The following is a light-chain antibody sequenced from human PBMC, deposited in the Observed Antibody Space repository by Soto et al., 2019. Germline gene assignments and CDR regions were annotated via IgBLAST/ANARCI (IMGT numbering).Light chain of an antibody. Sequence: EIVLTQSPLTLSLSRWERATLSCMASQSVSNYLAWYQQKPGQAPRLLIYDASNRATGIPARFSGSGYGTDFNLTISSLEPEDFAVYYCQQRSNWPPAFGQGTRLEIK. V-gene: IGKV3-11*01. CDR1: QSVSNY. CDR3: QQRSNWPPA. J-gene: IGKJ5*01. CDR2: DAS.